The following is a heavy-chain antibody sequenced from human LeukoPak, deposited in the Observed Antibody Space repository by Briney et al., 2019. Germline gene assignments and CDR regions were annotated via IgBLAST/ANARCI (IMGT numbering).Heavy chain of an antibody. CDR1: GFTFGGYG. V-gene: IGHV3-33*03. Sequence: PGRSLRLSCAASGFTFGGYGMHWFRQTPGKGLEWVAVIAYDGSRAFYADSVKGRFTISRDNSKNTMSVQMDSLRAEDTAVYYCTRYNNVHFDYWGQGTLVTVSS. D-gene: IGHD1-14*01. J-gene: IGHJ4*02. CDR3: TRYNNVHFDY. CDR2: IAYDGSRA.